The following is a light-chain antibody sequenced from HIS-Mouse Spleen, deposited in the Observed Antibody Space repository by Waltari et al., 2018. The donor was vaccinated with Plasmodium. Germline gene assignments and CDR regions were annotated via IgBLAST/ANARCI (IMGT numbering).Light chain of an antibody. CDR2: AAS. Sequence: DIQMTQSPSYLSASVGDRVTITCRASQSISSYLNWYQQKPGKAPKLLIYAASSLQSGVPSRFSGSGSGTDFTLTISSLQPEDFATYYCQQNYNTWTFGQGTKVEIK. CDR3: QQNYNTWT. CDR1: QSISSY. V-gene: IGKV1-39*01. J-gene: IGKJ1*01.